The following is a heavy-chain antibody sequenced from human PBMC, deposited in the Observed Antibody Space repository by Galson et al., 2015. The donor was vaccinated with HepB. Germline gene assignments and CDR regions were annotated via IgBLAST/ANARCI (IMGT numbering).Heavy chain of an antibody. CDR1: GYTFTGYH. Sequence: SVKVSCKASGYTFTGYHIHWVRQAPGGGLEWMGRLNTNGGNAIYAQRFQGRVTMTSDTSLNTAHMELNGLTSDDTAIYYCARDRSGWLQLSFWGQGTLVTVSS. CDR3: ARDRSGWLQLSF. V-gene: IGHV1-2*06. CDR2: LNTNGGNA. D-gene: IGHD5-24*01. J-gene: IGHJ4*02.